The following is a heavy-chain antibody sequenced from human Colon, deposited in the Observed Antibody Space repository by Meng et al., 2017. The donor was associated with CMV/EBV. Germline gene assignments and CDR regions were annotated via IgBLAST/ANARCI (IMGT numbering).Heavy chain of an antibody. CDR2: VSIGGGAT. Sequence: SLRLSCVASGFTFRNYAMIWVRQAPGKGLEWVSTVSIGGGATYYTDSVKGRFTISRDDSKDTLCLQMNSLRVDDTAIYYCANTRHNYWGRGTLVTVSS. V-gene: IGHV3-23*01. CDR3: ANTRHNY. J-gene: IGHJ4*02. CDR1: GFTFRNYA.